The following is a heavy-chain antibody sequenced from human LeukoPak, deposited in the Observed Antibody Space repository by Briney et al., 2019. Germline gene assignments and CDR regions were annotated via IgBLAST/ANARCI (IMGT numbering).Heavy chain of an antibody. Sequence: ASVKVSCKASGYTFTGYYMHWVRQAPGQGLEWMGWINPNSGGTNYSQKFQGRVTMTRDTSISTAYMELSRLRSDDTAVYYCARHLPYSSGWDQEDYWGQGTLVTVSS. CDR3: ARHLPYSSGWDQEDY. CDR1: GYTFTGYY. D-gene: IGHD6-19*01. CDR2: INPNSGGT. J-gene: IGHJ4*02. V-gene: IGHV1-2*02.